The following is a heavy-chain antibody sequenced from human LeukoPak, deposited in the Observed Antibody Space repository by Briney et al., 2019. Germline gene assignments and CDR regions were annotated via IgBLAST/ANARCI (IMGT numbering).Heavy chain of an antibody. J-gene: IGHJ3*02. CDR2: INHSGST. D-gene: IGHD6-19*01. CDR1: GGSFSGYY. Sequence: SETLSLTCAVYGGSFSGYYWSWIRQPPGKGLEWIGEINHSGSTNYNPSLKSRVTISVDTSKNQFSLKLSSVTAADTAVYYCARDSDSSGWTSSFDIWGQGTMVTVSS. CDR3: ARDSDSSGWTSSFDI. V-gene: IGHV4-34*01.